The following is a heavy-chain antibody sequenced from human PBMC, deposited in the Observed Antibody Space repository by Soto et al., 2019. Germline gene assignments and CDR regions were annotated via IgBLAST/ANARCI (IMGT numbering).Heavy chain of an antibody. CDR3: ARGHSGEGFGEVSYGLDV. Sequence: EVQLVESGGGSVKPGGSLRLSCAASGFTFGSYDMHWVRQATGRGLEWVSSIDIVGDTYYQGSVKGRFTITRDNVKNSLNIKMNSLRAEDSAVYYCARGHSGEGFGEVSYGLDVWGHGSTVTDSS. D-gene: IGHD3-10*01. CDR2: IDIVGDT. V-gene: IGHV3-13*01. J-gene: IGHJ6*02. CDR1: GFTFGSYD.